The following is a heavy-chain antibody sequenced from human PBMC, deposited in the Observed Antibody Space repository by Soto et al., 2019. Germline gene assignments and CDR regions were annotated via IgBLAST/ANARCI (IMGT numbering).Heavy chain of an antibody. Sequence: GGSLRLSCAASGFTFRRSEMYWVRQAPGKGLEWISYIHPGGQTIFYADSVNGRFTLSRDNSKNTLYLQMNSLRAEDTAVYYCSKGRGYLRGDFDYWGQGTLVTVSS. D-gene: IGHD1-26*01. CDR1: GFTFRRSE. CDR3: SKGRGYLRGDFDY. J-gene: IGHJ4*02. CDR2: IHPGGQTI. V-gene: IGHV3-48*03.